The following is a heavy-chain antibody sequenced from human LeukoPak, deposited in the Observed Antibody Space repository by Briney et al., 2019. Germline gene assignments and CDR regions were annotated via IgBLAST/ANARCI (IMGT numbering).Heavy chain of an antibody. CDR2: IKEDGSEK. CDR1: GITFSRSW. D-gene: IGHD2-15*01. V-gene: IGHV3-7*04. J-gene: IGHJ4*02. Sequence: GGSLRLSCAASGITFSRSWMSWVRQAPGKGLEWVAFIKEDGSEKYYVDSVKGRFTISRDNAENSLYLQMNSLRAEDTAVYYYARDRGGRTGLDDWGQGTLVTVSS. CDR3: ARDRGGRTGLDD.